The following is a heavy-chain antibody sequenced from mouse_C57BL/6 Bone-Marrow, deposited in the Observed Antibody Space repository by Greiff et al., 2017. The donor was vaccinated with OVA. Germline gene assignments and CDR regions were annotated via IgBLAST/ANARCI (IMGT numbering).Heavy chain of an antibody. J-gene: IGHJ4*01. Sequence: QVQLQQSGAELVKPGASVKMSCKASGYTFTSYWITWVKQRPGQGLEWIGDIYPGSGSTNYNEKFKSKATLTVDTSSSTAYMQLSSLTSEDSAVYYCARGSAYYSNYVYYAMDYWGQGTSVTVSS. V-gene: IGHV1-55*01. CDR3: ARGSAYYSNYVYYAMDY. CDR2: IYPGSGST. D-gene: IGHD2-5*01. CDR1: GYTFTSYW.